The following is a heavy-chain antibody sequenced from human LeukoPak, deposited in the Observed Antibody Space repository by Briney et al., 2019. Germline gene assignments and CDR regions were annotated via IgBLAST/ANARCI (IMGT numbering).Heavy chain of an antibody. Sequence: GSLRLSCAASGFTFSSYAMHWVRQAPGKGLAWVAVISYDGSNKYYADSVKGRFTISRDNSKNTLYLQMNSLRAEDTAVYYCARDQAYYYDSSEAFDIWGQGTMVTVSS. CDR2: ISYDGSNK. CDR1: GFTFSSYA. CDR3: ARDQAYYYDSSEAFDI. V-gene: IGHV3-30-3*01. D-gene: IGHD3-22*01. J-gene: IGHJ3*02.